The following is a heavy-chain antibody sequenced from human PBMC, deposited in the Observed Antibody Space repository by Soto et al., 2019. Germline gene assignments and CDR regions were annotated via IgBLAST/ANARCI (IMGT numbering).Heavy chain of an antibody. D-gene: IGHD3-3*01. CDR3: AREVYDFWSGYRLFDP. CDR1: GGSISSSNW. CDR2: IYHSGST. V-gene: IGHV4-4*02. Sequence: PSETLSLTCAVSGGSISSSNWWSWVRQPPGKGLEWIGEIYHSGSTNYNPSLKSRVTISVDKSKNQFSLKLSSVTAADTAVYYCAREVYDFWSGYRLFDPWGQGTLVTVSS. J-gene: IGHJ5*02.